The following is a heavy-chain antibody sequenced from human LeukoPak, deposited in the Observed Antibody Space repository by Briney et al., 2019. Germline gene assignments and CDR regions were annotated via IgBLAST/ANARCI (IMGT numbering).Heavy chain of an antibody. D-gene: IGHD6-19*01. Sequence: SQTLSLTCTVSGGSISSGSYYWSWIRQPAGKGLEWIGRNYTSGSTNYNPSLKSRVTISVDTSKNQFSLKLSSVTAADTAVYYCARCSGWYVDNWFDPWGQGTLVTVSS. CDR1: GGSISSGSYY. J-gene: IGHJ5*02. CDR3: ARCSGWYVDNWFDP. CDR2: NYTSGST. V-gene: IGHV4-61*02.